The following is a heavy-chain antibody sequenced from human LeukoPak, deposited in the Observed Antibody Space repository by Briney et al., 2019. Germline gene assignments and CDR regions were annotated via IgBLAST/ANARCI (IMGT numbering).Heavy chain of an antibody. J-gene: IGHJ5*02. CDR2: INPNSGGT. V-gene: IGHV1-2*04. CDR3: ARGIPRIAVAGTGGNWFDP. Sequence: ASVKVSCKASGYTFTGYYMHWVRQAPGQGLEWMGWINPNSGGTNYAQKFQGWVTMTRDTSISTAYMELSRLRSDDTAVYYCARGIPRIAVAGTGGNWFDPWGQGTLVTVSS. D-gene: IGHD6-19*01. CDR1: GYTFTGYY.